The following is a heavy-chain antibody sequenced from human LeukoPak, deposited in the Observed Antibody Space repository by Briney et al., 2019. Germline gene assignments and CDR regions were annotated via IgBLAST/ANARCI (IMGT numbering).Heavy chain of an antibody. D-gene: IGHD5-12*01. CDR3: ARDREGGYDY. Sequence: PGGSLRLSCAASGFSVSSNYMSWVRQAPGKGLEWVSVMYIDGSTYYADSVKGRLTISRDISKNTLYLQMSSLRGEDTAVYYCARDREGGYDYWGQGTLVTVSS. V-gene: IGHV3-53*01. CDR1: GFSVSSNY. CDR2: MYIDGST. J-gene: IGHJ4*02.